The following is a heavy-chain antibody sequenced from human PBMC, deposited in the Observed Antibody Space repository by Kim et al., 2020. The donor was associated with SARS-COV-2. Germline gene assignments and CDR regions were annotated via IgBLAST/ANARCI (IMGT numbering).Heavy chain of an antibody. Sequence: GGSLRLSCAASGFTLTCCWMSWVRQAPGKGLEWVANINPDGSTEYYVGSVEGRFTISRDNAKNSLYLQMNSLRVEDTAVYYCARGGVSGWVLGGQGTLVTVSS. J-gene: IGHJ4*02. CDR2: INPDGSTE. D-gene: IGHD6-19*01. CDR1: GFTLTCCW. CDR3: ARGGVSGWVL. V-gene: IGHV3-7*05.